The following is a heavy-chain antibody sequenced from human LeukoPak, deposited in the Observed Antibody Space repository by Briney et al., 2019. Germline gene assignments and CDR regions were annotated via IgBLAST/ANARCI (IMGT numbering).Heavy chain of an antibody. D-gene: IGHD3/OR15-3a*01. CDR1: GFTFSSYW. J-gene: IGHJ3*02. CDR2: INIDGSST. Sequence: GGSLRLSCSASGFTFSSYWMHWVRQAPGKGLVWVSQINIDGSSTSYADSVKGRFTISRDNPKNTLYLQMNSLRAEDTAVYYCARDGHAFDIWGQGTMVSVSS. V-gene: IGHV3-74*01. CDR3: ARDGHAFDI.